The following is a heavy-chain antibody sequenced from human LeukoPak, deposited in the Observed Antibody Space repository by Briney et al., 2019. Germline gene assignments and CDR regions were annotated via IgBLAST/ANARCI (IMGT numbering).Heavy chain of an antibody. CDR1: GFTFGDYA. V-gene: IGHV3-49*03. Sequence: PGGSLRLSCTASGFTFGDYAMSWFRQAPGKGLEWVGFIRSKAYGGTTEYAASVKGGFTISRDDSKSIAYLQMNSPKTEDTAVYYCTRDHLWFGRGPLDYWGQGTLVTVSS. D-gene: IGHD3-10*01. CDR3: TRDHLWFGRGPLDY. J-gene: IGHJ4*02. CDR2: IRSKAYGGTT.